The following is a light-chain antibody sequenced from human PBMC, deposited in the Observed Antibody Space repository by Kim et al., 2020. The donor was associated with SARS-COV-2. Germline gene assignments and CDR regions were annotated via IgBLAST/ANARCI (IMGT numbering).Light chain of an antibody. V-gene: IGLV2-14*03. J-gene: IGLJ2*01. CDR3: TSYTTTTTLI. Sequence: GQSVTISCTGTSGYIGYYNYVSWYQHQPGKAPKFIIYNVSPRPSGVSDRFSGSKSDNTASLTISGLQAEDEADYYCTSYTTTTTLIFGGGTQLTVL. CDR2: NVS. CDR1: SGYIGYYNY.